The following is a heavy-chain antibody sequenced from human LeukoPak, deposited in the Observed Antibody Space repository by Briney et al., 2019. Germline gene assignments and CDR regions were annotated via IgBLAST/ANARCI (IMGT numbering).Heavy chain of an antibody. V-gene: IGHV6-1*01. J-gene: IGHJ4*02. CDR2: TDYRSKRYN. CDR1: GDSVSSNSAA. CDR3: ARDQTREYCSSTSCYGGLGY. D-gene: IGHD2-2*01. Sequence: SQTLSLTCAISGDSVSSNSAAWNWTRQSPSRGLEWLGRTDYRSKRYNDSAVSVKSRITINPDTSKNQSSLQLNSVTPEDTAVYYCARDQTREYCSSTSCYGGLGYWGQGTLVTVSS.